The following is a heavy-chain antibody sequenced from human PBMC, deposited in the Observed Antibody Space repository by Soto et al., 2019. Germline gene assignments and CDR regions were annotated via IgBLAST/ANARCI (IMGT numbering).Heavy chain of an antibody. J-gene: IGHJ4*01. Sequence: GGSLRLSCAASGFIFSNYAMSWVRQPPGKGLEWISAFSGGGGTTYYADSVKGRFTISRDNSKNTLFLQMNSLRAEDTALYYCARGGSLSGLYYFDYWGHGALVTVSS. CDR3: ARGGSLSGLYYFDY. D-gene: IGHD3-10*01. CDR1: GFIFSNYA. V-gene: IGHV3-23*01. CDR2: FSGGGGTT.